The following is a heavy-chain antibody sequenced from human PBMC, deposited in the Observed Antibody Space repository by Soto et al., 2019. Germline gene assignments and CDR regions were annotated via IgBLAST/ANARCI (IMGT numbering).Heavy chain of an antibody. J-gene: IGHJ4*02. CDR1: GYTFTSYG. CDR3: ASSLLVGYGLEGESD. D-gene: IGHD5-18*01. Sequence: QVQLVQSGAEVKKPGASVKVSCKASGYTFTSYGISWVRQAPGQGLEWMGWISAYNGNTNYAQKLQGRVTMTTDTARSTAYMELGSLRSDDTAVYYWASSLLVGYGLEGESDWGQGTLVTVSS. CDR2: ISAYNGNT. V-gene: IGHV1-18*01.